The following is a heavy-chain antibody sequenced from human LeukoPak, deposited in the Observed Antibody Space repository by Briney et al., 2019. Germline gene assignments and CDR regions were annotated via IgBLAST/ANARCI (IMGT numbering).Heavy chain of an antibody. CDR1: GYSFTSYW. J-gene: IGHJ4*02. CDR2: IYPGDSDT. D-gene: IGHD3-10*01. CDR3: ARVTMVRGVSPIGDY. Sequence: GESLKISRKGSGYSFTSYWIGWVRQMPGKGLEWMGIIYPGDSDTRYSPSFQGQVTISADKSISTAYLQWSSLKASDTAMYYCARVTMVRGVSPIGDYWGQGTLVTVSS. V-gene: IGHV5-51*01.